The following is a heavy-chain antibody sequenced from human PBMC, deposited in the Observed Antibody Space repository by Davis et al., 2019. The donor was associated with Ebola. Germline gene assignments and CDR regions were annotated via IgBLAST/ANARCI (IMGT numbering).Heavy chain of an antibody. CDR2: IYYSGST. J-gene: IGHJ6*02. CDR1: GGSISSYY. V-gene: IGHV4-59*01. CDR3: ARVRGYCSGGSCYPIYGMDV. Sequence: SETLSLTCTVSGGSISSYYWSWIRQPPGKGLEWIGYIYYSGSTNYNPSLKSRVTISVGTSKNQFSLKLSSVTAADTAVYYCARVRGYCSGGSCYPIYGMDVWGQGTTVTVSS. D-gene: IGHD2-15*01.